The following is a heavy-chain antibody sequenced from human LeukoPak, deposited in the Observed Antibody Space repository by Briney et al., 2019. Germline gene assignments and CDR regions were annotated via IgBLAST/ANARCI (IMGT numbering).Heavy chain of an antibody. CDR3: AKGLAMATQIDY. CDR2: IRYDGSNK. V-gene: IGHV3-30*02. D-gene: IGHD2-2*01. CDR1: GFTFSSYG. Sequence: GGSLRLSCAASGFTFSSYGMHWVRQAPGKGLEWVAFIRYDGSNKYYADSVKGRFTISRDNYKNTLYLQMNSLRAEDTAVYYCAKGLAMATQIDYWGQGTLVTVSS. J-gene: IGHJ4*02.